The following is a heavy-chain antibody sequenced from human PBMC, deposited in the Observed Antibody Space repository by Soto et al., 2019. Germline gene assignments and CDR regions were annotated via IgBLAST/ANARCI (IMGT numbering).Heavy chain of an antibody. CDR2: ISGRGRST. V-gene: IGHV3-23*01. D-gene: IGHD1-26*01. CDR3: ARDYSGTHGAFDS. CDR1: GFTFSNYA. J-gene: IGHJ4*02. Sequence: EVQLLESGGGLVQPGGSPRLSCAASGFTFSNYAMSWVRQAPGKGLEWVSGISGRGRSTYYADSVKGRFTISRDNSKNTLDVQMNSLRAEDTAIYFCARDYSGTHGAFDSWGQGTLVTVSS.